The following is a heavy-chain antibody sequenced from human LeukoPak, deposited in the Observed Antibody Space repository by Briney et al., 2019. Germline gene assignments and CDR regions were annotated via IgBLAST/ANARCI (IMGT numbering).Heavy chain of an antibody. CDR1: GFTFSSYG. Sequence: GGSLRLSCAASGFTFSSYGMSWVRQAPGKGLEWVSAISGSGGSTYYADSVKGRFTISRDNSKNTLYLQMNSLRAEDTAVYYCAKKGSDCSGGSCYYFDYWGQGTLVTVSS. J-gene: IGHJ4*02. CDR3: AKKGSDCSGGSCYYFDY. V-gene: IGHV3-23*01. D-gene: IGHD2-15*01. CDR2: ISGSGGST.